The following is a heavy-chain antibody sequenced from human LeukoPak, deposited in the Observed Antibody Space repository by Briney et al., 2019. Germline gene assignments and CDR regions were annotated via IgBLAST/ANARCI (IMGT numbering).Heavy chain of an antibody. CDR3: ARDAYNTTSNWLDP. J-gene: IGHJ5*02. CDR1: GFTLNKYW. V-gene: IGHV3-74*01. CDR2: ITGDGSDI. Sequence: GGSLRLSCEASGFTLNKYWMHWVRQAPGKGLVWVSRITGDGSDIAYADSVKGRFTVSRDDAKNILFLQMTSLRVEDTAIYYCARDAYNTTSNWLDPWVQGTLVTVSS. D-gene: IGHD5-24*01.